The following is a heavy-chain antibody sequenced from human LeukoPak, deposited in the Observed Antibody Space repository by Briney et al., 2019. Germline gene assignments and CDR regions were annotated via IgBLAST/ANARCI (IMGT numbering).Heavy chain of an antibody. J-gene: IGHJ4*02. Sequence: ASVKVSCKASGYTFTSYDINWVRQATGQGLEWMGWMNPNSGNTGYAQKFQGRVTMTRDTSTSTVYMELSSLRSEDTAVYYCARGGPVTAMYYWGQGTLVTVSS. CDR2: MNPNSGNT. CDR3: ARGGPVTAMYY. CDR1: GYTFTSYD. V-gene: IGHV1-8*01. D-gene: IGHD2-21*02.